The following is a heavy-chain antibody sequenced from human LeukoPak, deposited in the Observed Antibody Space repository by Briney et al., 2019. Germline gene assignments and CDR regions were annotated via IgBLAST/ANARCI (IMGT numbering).Heavy chain of an antibody. CDR3: AKDRDSSASLIYFDY. V-gene: IGHV3-21*04. Sequence: GGSLRLSCAASGFTFSSYSMNWVRQAPGKGLEWVSSISSSSSYIYYADSVKGRFTISRDNAKNSLYLQMNSLRAEDTAVYYCAKDRDSSASLIYFDYWGQGTLVTVSS. CDR1: GFTFSSYS. CDR2: ISSSSSYI. D-gene: IGHD6-19*01. J-gene: IGHJ4*02.